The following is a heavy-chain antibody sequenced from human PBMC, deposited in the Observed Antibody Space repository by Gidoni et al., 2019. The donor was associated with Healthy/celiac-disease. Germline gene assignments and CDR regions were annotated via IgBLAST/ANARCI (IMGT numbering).Heavy chain of an antibody. V-gene: IGHV5-51*01. CDR1: GYSFTSYW. D-gene: IGHD5-12*01. CDR3: ARKANIVATMEGLDDAFDI. J-gene: IGHJ3*02. CDR2: IYPGDSDT. Sequence: EVQLVQSGAEVKKPGESLKISCTGSGYSFTSYWIGWVRQMPGKGLEWMGIIYPGDSDTRYSPSFQGQVTISADKSISTAYLQWSSLKASDTAMYYCARKANIVATMEGLDDAFDIWGQGTMVTVFS.